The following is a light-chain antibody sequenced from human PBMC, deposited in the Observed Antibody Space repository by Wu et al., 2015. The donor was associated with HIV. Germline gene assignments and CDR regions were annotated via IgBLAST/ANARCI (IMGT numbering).Light chain of an antibody. Sequence: EIVMTQSPATLSVSPGETVTLSCRASQSVGTNLAWYQQKPGQVPRLLIYSASTRATSIAARFSGSGSGTEFTLTISSLRSEDFAVYYCQQYINWPPAFTFGGGTKVEIK. CDR3: QQYINWPPAFT. CDR2: SAS. V-gene: IGKV3-15*01. J-gene: IGKJ4*01. CDR1: QSVGTN.